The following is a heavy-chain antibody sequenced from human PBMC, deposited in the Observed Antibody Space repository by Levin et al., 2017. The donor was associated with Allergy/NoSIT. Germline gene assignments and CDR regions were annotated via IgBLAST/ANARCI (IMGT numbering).Heavy chain of an antibody. D-gene: IGHD2-2*01. CDR2: IYYDGSA. V-gene: IGHV4-39*07. CDR1: GGSISDDSYY. CDR3: AGEPSSPYYYHYGLDV. Sequence: SETLSLTCTVSGGSISDDSYYWAWVRQPPGKGLEWVGSIYYDGSAYYNPSLKTRLTISVDTSKNQFSLRVNSVTAADTAVYYCAGEPSSPYYYHYGLDVWGPGTTVTVSS. J-gene: IGHJ6*02.